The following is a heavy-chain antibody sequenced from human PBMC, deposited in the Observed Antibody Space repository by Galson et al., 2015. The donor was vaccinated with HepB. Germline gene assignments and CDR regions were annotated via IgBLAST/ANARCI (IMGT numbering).Heavy chain of an antibody. CDR2: INPSGGST. CDR3: ARDPYCSSTSCGGPFDP. Sequence: SVKVSCKASGYTFTSYYMHWVRQAPGQGLEWMGIINPSGGSTSYAQKFQGRVTMTRDTSTSTVYMELSSLRSEDTAVYYCARDPYCSSTSCGGPFDPWGQGTLVTVSS. J-gene: IGHJ5*02. CDR1: GYTFTSYY. V-gene: IGHV1-46*01. D-gene: IGHD2-2*01.